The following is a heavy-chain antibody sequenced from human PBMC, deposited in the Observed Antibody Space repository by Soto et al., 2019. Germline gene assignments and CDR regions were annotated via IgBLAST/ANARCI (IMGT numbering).Heavy chain of an antibody. CDR2: ISAYNGNT. CDR3: ARGAIYQLTGGWFDP. V-gene: IGHV1-18*01. Sequence: ASVKVSCKASGYTFTSYGISWVRQAPGQGLEWMGWISAYNGNTNYAQKLQGRVTMTTDTSTSTAYMELRSLRSDDTAVYYCARGAIYQLTGGWFDPWGQGTLVTVSS. D-gene: IGHD7-27*01. J-gene: IGHJ5*02. CDR1: GYTFTSYG.